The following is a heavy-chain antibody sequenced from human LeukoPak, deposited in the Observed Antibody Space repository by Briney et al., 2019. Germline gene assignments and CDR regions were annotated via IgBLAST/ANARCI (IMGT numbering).Heavy chain of an antibody. J-gene: IGHJ5*02. V-gene: IGHV1-46*01. D-gene: IGHD5-24*01. Sequence: ASVKVSCKASGYTFTSNYMHWVRQAPGQGFEWMGVINPTGGSTSYAHKFQGRITLTRDMSTSTDYLELSSLRSDDTAVYYCARDISVRDAAWWFNPWGQGTLVTVSS. CDR2: INPTGGST. CDR1: GYTFTSNY. CDR3: ARDISVRDAAWWFNP.